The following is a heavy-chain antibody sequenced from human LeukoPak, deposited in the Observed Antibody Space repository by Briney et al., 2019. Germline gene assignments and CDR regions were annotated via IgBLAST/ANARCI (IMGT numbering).Heavy chain of an antibody. J-gene: IGHJ4*02. CDR3: ARDSGGSSPFDY. Sequence: GGSLRLSCAASGFTFGTYAMSWVRQAPGKGLEWVSAISGSGGGTYYADSVKGRFTISRDNSKNTLYLQMNSLRAEDTALYYCARDSGGSSPFDYWGQGTLVTVSS. V-gene: IGHV3-23*01. CDR1: GFTFGTYA. D-gene: IGHD4-23*01. CDR2: ISGSGGGT.